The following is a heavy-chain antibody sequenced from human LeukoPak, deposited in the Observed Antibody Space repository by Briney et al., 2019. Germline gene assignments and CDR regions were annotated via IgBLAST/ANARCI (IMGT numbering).Heavy chain of an antibody. CDR1: GFTFSGSA. D-gene: IGHD3-3*01. CDR2: IRSTANNYAI. V-gene: IGHV3-73*01. J-gene: IGHJ4*02. Sequence: GGSLRLSCAASGFTFSGSAIHWGRQASGKGLEWVGRIRSTANNYAIAYVASVKGRFTISRDDSNNMAYMQMNSLRTEDTAVYYCALLRFLEGDFDYWGQGALVTVSS. CDR3: ALLRFLEGDFDY.